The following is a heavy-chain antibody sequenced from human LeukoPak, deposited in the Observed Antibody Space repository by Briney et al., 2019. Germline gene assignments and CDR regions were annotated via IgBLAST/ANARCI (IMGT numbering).Heavy chain of an antibody. Sequence: PGGSLRLSCAGSGFSFSTYAMSWVRQAPGKGLEWVSAISGSGGSTYYADSVKGRFTISRDNSKNTLYLQMNSLRAEDTAVYYCAKGGGLSSPIANWGQGTLVTVSS. CDR1: GFSFSTYA. J-gene: IGHJ4*02. CDR2: ISGSGGST. D-gene: IGHD1-26*01. V-gene: IGHV3-23*01. CDR3: AKGGGLSSPIAN.